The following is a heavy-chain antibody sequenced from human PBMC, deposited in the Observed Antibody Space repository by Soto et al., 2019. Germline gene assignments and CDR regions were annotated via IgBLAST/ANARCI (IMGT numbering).Heavy chain of an antibody. D-gene: IGHD3-10*01. CDR2: IYYSGST. J-gene: IGHJ6*02. CDR1: GGSISSSSYY. V-gene: IGHV4-39*01. CDR3: ARGTMVRGVILPYYYYYGMDV. Sequence: LSLTCTVSGGSISSSSYYWGWIRQPPGKGLGWIGSIYYSGSTYYNPSLNSRVTISVDTSKNQFSLKLSSVTAADTAVYYCARGTMVRGVILPYYYYYGMDVWGQGTTVTVSS.